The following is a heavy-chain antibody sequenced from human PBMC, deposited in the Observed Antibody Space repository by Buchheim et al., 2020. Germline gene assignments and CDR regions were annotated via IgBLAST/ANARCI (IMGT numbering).Heavy chain of an antibody. CDR3: AKGSRGYTNYYFDY. CDR1: GFSFSGYA. D-gene: IGHD4-11*01. J-gene: IGHJ4*02. V-gene: IGHV3-23*04. Sequence: EVQLVDSGGGLVQPGESLRLSCAASGFSFSGYAMSWVRQAPGKGPEWVSSISGSGATTFNADSVKGRFTISRDNSKNMMYLHMNSLRAEDTAVYFCAKGSRGYTNYYFDYWGQGTL. CDR2: ISGSGATT.